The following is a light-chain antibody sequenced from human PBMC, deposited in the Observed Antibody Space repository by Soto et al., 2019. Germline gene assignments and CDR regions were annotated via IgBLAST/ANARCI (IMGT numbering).Light chain of an antibody. CDR2: DVS. J-gene: IGLJ2*01. V-gene: IGLV2-14*01. Sequence: QYALTQPASVSGSPGQSITISCTGTSSYVGGYNYVSWYQQHPGKAPKLMIYDVSNRPSGVSNRFSGSKSGNTASLTISGLQAEDEADYYCSSYTSSSVVFGGGTKLTVL. CDR3: SSYTSSSVV. CDR1: SSYVGGYNY.